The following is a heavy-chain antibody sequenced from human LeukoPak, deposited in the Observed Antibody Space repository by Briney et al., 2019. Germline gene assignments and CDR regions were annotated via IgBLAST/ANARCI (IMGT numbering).Heavy chain of an antibody. D-gene: IGHD5-24*01. CDR1: GGSIGSYY. Sequence: SETLSLTCTVSGGSIGSYYWSWIRQPPGKGLKWIGYIYYSGNTNYNPSLKSRVTISVDTSKNQFSLKLSSVTAADTAVYYCARERDGYNHWGQGTLVTVSS. CDR2: IYYSGNT. CDR3: ARERDGYNH. V-gene: IGHV4-59*01. J-gene: IGHJ5*02.